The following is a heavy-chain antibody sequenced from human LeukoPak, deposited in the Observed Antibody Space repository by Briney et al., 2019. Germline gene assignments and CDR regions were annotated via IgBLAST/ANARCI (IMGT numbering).Heavy chain of an antibody. D-gene: IGHD6-19*01. Sequence: PGGSLRLSCATSGFTLSSYSMNWVRQAPGKGLEWISYIRSGSTTIYYADSVKGRFTISRDNAKNSLYLQMNSLRAEDTAVYYCARDVEQWLVRVYYFDYWGQGTLVTVSS. V-gene: IGHV3-48*01. CDR2: IRSGSTTI. J-gene: IGHJ4*02. CDR1: GFTLSSYS. CDR3: ARDVEQWLVRVYYFDY.